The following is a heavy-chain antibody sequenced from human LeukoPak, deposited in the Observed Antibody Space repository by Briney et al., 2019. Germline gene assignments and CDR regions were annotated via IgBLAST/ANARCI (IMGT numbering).Heavy chain of an antibody. Sequence: PGRSLRLSCAASGFTFSSYAMHWVRQAPGKGLEWVAIISYDGSNKYYADSVKGRFTISRDNSKNTLYLQTYSLRAEDTAVYYCARDRAPPPYYDILPGHTTSGLDPWGQGTLVTVSS. D-gene: IGHD3-9*01. CDR2: ISYDGSNK. V-gene: IGHV3-30*01. J-gene: IGHJ5*02. CDR1: GFTFSSYA. CDR3: ARDRAPPPYYDILPGHTTSGLDP.